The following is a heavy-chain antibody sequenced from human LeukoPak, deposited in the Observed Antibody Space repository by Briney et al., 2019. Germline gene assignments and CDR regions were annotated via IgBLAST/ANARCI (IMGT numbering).Heavy chain of an antibody. CDR2: IKSKTDGGTT. V-gene: IGHV3-15*01. CDR1: GFTFSNAW. CDR3: TTDLTYCSSTSCSYFDY. D-gene: IGHD2-2*01. J-gene: IGHJ4*02. Sequence: GGSLRLSCAASGFTFSNAWMSWVRQAPGKGLEWGGRIKSKTDGGTTDYAAPVKGRFTISRDDSKNTLYLQMNSLKTEDTAVYYCTTDLTYCSSTSCSYFDYWGQGTLVTVSS.